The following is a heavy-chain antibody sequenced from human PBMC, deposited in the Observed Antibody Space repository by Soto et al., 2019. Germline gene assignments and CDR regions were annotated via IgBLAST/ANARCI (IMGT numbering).Heavy chain of an antibody. CDR1: GGSFSGYY. J-gene: IGHJ5*02. CDR2: INHSGST. D-gene: IGHD1-26*01. CDR3: ARIYGNYWRVDWFDP. Sequence: SETLSLTCFVYGGSFSGYYWTWIRQPPGKGLEWIGEINHSGSTNYNPSLKSRVTISVDTSKNQFSLKLTSVTAADTAVYYCARIYGNYWRVDWFDPWGQGTLVTGSA. V-gene: IGHV4-34*01.